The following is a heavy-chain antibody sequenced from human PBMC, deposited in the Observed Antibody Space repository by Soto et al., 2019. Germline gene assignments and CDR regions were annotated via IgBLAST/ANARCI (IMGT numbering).Heavy chain of an antibody. CDR1: GFSITGNGEG. CDR2: IYWADDK. D-gene: IGHD2-2*01. V-gene: IGHV2-5*02. CDR3: AHGYVQLLATFHYFDS. Sequence: ESGPTLVNPTQTLTLTCTFSGFSITGNGEGVGWIRQPPGKALEWLALIYWADDKRYSPSLRNRLTITLDNSKDQVMLTMTDMGPADTATYYCAHGYVQLLATFHYFDSWGQGTQVTAPQ. J-gene: IGHJ4*02.